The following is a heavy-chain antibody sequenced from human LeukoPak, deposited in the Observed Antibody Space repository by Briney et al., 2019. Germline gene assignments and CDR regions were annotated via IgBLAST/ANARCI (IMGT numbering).Heavy chain of an antibody. Sequence: SETLSLTCAVYGGSFSGYYWSWIRQPPGKGLEWIGVINHSGSTNYNPYLKNRVSISVGTYNNHFSLKLSSVTAADTAVYYSAIYPARFRYSGSYPTVYSGQETLDSVSS. V-gene: IGHV4-34*01. CDR1: GGSFSGYY. J-gene: IGHJ4*02. CDR2: INHSGST. CDR3: AIYPARFRYSGSYPTVY. D-gene: IGHD1-26*01.